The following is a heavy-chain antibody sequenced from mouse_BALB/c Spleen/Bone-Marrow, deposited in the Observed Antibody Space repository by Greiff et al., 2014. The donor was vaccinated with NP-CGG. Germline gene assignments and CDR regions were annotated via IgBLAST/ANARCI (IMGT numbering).Heavy chain of an antibody. CDR1: GYTFSNYW. J-gene: IGHJ2*01. Sequence: VQLQQSGTVLARPGAAVKMSCKASGYTFSNYWTHWVKQRPGQGLEWIGTIYPGNSDTTYNQKFKGKAKLTAVTSTSTAYMDLSSLANEHSAVYYCTTLARTNFDYWGQRSTLPVSS. CDR3: TTLARTNFDY. V-gene: IGHV1-5*01. CDR2: IYPGNSDT. D-gene: IGHD3-1*01.